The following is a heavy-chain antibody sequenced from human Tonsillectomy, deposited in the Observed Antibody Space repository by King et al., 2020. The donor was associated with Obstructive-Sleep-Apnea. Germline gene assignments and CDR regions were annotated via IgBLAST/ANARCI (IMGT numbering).Heavy chain of an antibody. V-gene: IGHV3-23*04. CDR2: ITASGGGT. CDR3: AKRQLVPGYFDY. D-gene: IGHD6-6*01. CDR1: GFTFSTFA. J-gene: IGHJ4*02. Sequence: VQLVESGGGLIQPGGSLRLSCAASGFTFSTFAMSWVRQAPGKGLEWVSGITASGGGTFYADSVKGRFTISRDNSKNTLYLLMNSLRADDTAVYYCAKRQLVPGYFDYWGQGTPVTVSS.